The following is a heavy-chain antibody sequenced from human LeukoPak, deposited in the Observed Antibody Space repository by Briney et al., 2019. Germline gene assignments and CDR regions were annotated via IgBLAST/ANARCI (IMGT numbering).Heavy chain of an antibody. Sequence: GGSLRLSCAASGFTFSSYSMNWVRQAPGKGLEWVSSISSSSSYIYYADSVKGQFTISRDNAKNSLYLQMNSLRAEDTAVYYCARVYGYNPHFDYWGQGTLVTVSS. CDR2: ISSSSSYI. CDR1: GFTFSSYS. D-gene: IGHD5-24*01. CDR3: ARVYGYNPHFDY. V-gene: IGHV3-21*01. J-gene: IGHJ4*02.